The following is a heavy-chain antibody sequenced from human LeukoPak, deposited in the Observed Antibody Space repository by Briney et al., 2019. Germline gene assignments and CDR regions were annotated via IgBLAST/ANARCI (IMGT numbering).Heavy chain of an antibody. V-gene: IGHV1-24*01. D-gene: IGHD3-10*01. J-gene: IGHJ4*02. CDR1: GYTLTELS. CDR2: FDPEDGET. CDR3: ATLSLIMVRGVSRDY. Sequence: GASVKDSCKVSGYTLTELSMHWVRPAPGKGREGMGGFDPEDGETIYAQKFQGRVTMTEDTSTDTAYMELSSLRSEDTAVYYCATLSLIMVRGVSRDYWGQGTLVTVSS.